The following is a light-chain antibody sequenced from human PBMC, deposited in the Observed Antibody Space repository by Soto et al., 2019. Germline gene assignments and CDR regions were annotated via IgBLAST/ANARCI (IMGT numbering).Light chain of an antibody. Sequence: EIVLTQSPGTLSLSPGERATLSCRASQSVSSSYLAWYQQKPGQAPRLLIYGASSRATGIPDRFSGSGSGTDFTLTISRLEPEDFAVYYCQFGRSPLFTFGPGTKVDVK. V-gene: IGKV3-20*01. J-gene: IGKJ3*01. CDR1: QSVSSSY. CDR2: GAS. CDR3: QFGRSPLFT.